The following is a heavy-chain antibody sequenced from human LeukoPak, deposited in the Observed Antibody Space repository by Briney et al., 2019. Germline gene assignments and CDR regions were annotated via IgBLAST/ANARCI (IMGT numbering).Heavy chain of an antibody. D-gene: IGHD3-10*01. CDR2: IYYSGST. V-gene: IGHV4-39*07. Sequence: SETLSLTCTVSGGSISSSSYYWGWIRQPPGKGLEWIGSIYYSGSTYYNPSLKSRVTISVDTSKNQFSLKLSSVTAADTAVYYCARQDSGSYYIDWFDPWGQGTLVTVSS. J-gene: IGHJ5*02. CDR1: GGSISSSSYY. CDR3: ARQDSGSYYIDWFDP.